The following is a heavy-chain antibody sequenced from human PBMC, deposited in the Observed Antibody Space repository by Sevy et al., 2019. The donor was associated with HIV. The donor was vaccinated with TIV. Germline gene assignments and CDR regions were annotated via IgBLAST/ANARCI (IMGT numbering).Heavy chain of an antibody. CDR3: ARDPDWGALDR. V-gene: IGHV3-7*01. CDR2: INQDERHI. Sequence: GGSLRLSCEVSGFTFSNFWMTWVRQSPGKGLVWVAYINQDERHINLLDSVRGRFTISRDNAKNSLYLQMDSLRAEDTAIYYCARDPDWGALDRWGQGTLVTVSS. J-gene: IGHJ5*02. CDR1: GFTFSNFW. D-gene: IGHD7-27*01.